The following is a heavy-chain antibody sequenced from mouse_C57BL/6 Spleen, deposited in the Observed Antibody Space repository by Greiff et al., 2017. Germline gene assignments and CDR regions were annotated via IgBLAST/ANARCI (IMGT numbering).Heavy chain of an antibody. CDR2: IDPKDGET. Sequence: VQLQQSGAELVKPGASVKLSCTASGFNITDYYMHWVKQRTEQGLEWIGRIDPKDGETKYAPKFQGKATITADTSSNTAYLQLRRLTSEDTAVYYCARGGVGSRVEWYLDDWGTGTTVTVSS. CDR3: ARGGVGSRVEWYLDD. CDR1: GFNITDYY. D-gene: IGHD1-1*01. V-gene: IGHV14-2*01. J-gene: IGHJ1*03.